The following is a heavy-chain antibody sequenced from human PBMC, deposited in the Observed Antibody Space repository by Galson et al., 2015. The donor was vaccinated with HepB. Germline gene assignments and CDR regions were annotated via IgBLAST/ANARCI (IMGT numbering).Heavy chain of an antibody. D-gene: IGHD2-2*02. J-gene: IGHJ6*02. Sequence: SVKVSCKASGYTFTSYDINWVRQATGQGLEWMGWMNPNSGNTGYAQKFQGRVTMTRNTSISTAYMELSSLRSEDTAVYYCVMAGYCSSTSCYTPSYYYGMDVWGQGTTVTVSS. CDR3: VMAGYCSSTSCYTPSYYYGMDV. CDR2: MNPNSGNT. V-gene: IGHV1-8*01. CDR1: GYTFTSYD.